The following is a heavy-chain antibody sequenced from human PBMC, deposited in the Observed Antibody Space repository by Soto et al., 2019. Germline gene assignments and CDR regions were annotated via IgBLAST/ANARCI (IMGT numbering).Heavy chain of an antibody. CDR3: ARHAYDFWSGHPNPRYYYGMDV. Sequence: GESLKISCKGSGYSFTSYWIGWVRQMTGKGLEWMGIIYPGDSNTRYSPSLQGQVTISVDKSISTAYLQWSSLKATDTAMYYCARHAYDFWSGHPNPRYYYGMDVWGQGTTVTAP. J-gene: IGHJ6*02. CDR1: GYSFTSYW. CDR2: IYPGDSNT. V-gene: IGHV5-51*01. D-gene: IGHD3-3*01.